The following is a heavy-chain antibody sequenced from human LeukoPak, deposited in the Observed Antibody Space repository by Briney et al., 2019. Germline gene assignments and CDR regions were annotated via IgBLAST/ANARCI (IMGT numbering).Heavy chain of an antibody. V-gene: IGHV3-53*01. CDR2: LYSSGIT. D-gene: IGHD3-3*02. Sequence: PGGSLRLSCAASGFTVSSTYMSWVRQAAGQGLEWVSLLYSSGITFYAESVQGRFTISRDNSKNTLYLQMNSLRAEDTAIYYCARDSSSFPNYFDFWGQGTLVTVSS. CDR1: GFTVSSTY. J-gene: IGHJ4*02. CDR3: ARDSSSFPNYFDF.